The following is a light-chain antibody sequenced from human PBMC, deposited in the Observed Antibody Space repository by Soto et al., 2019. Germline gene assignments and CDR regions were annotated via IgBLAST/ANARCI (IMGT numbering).Light chain of an antibody. CDR1: QSISSS. J-gene: IGKJ4*01. Sequence: EIVLIQSPVPLSWSPGARATLSCRASQSISSSLAWYQQNPGQAPRLLIFDASNRATGIPVRFSGSGSGTDFTLTISSLEPDDFTVYYCQQHSDWPLTFGGGTRVEI. CDR3: QQHSDWPLT. CDR2: DAS. V-gene: IGKV3-11*01.